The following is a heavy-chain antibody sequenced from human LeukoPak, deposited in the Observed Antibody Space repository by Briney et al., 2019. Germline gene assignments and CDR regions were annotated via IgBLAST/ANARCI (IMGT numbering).Heavy chain of an antibody. CDR2: IIPILGIA. CDR3: AREDCSGGSCYPYYDSSGYYSH. CDR1: GGTFSSYT. D-gene: IGHD3-22*01. J-gene: IGHJ4*02. Sequence: ASVKASCKASGGTFSSYTISWVRQAPGQGLEWMGRIIPILGIANYAQKFQGRVTITADKSTSTAYMELSSLRSEDTAVYYCAREDCSGGSCYPYYDSSGYYSHWGQGTLVTV. V-gene: IGHV1-69*04.